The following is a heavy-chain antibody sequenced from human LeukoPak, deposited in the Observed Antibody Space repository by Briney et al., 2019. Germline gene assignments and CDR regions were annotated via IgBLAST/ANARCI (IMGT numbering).Heavy chain of an antibody. V-gene: IGHV3-30*18. D-gene: IGHD1-7*01. Sequence: GGSLRLSCAASGFTFSSYGMHWVRQAPGEGLEWVAVISYDGSNKYYADSVKGRFTISRDNSKNTLYLQMNSLRAEDTAVYYCAKDISGYNWNYGAFDYWGQGTLVTVSS. CDR1: GFTFSSYG. CDR3: AKDISGYNWNYGAFDY. J-gene: IGHJ4*02. CDR2: ISYDGSNK.